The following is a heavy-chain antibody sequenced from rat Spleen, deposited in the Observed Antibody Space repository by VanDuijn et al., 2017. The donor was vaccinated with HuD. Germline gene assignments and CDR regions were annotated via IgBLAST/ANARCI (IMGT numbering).Heavy chain of an antibody. J-gene: IGHJ2*01. D-gene: IGHD1-2*01. CDR1: GFTFSDYY. V-gene: IGHV5-22*01. Sequence: EVQLVESGGGLVQPGRSLKLSCAASGFTFSDYYMAWVRQAPTKGLEWVASISYEGDITYFGDSVKGRFTISRDNAKSTLYLQMNSLRSEDTAIYYCARHSGYYYSRYIPDYFDYWGQGVMVTVSS. CDR3: ARHSGYYYSRYIPDYFDY. CDR2: ISYEGDIT.